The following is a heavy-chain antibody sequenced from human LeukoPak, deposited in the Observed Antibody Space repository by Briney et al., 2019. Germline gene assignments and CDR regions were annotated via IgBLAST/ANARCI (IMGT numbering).Heavy chain of an antibody. Sequence: KPSETLSLTCTVSGASISSYYWSWIRQPPGKGLEWIGYIYYSGSTNYNPSLKSRVTISVDPTKNQFSLQLTSVTAADTAVYYCARVGSWGGHADYWGQGALVTVSS. V-gene: IGHV4-59*01. D-gene: IGHD3-16*01. J-gene: IGHJ4*02. CDR1: GASISSYY. CDR3: ARVGSWGGHADY. CDR2: IYYSGST.